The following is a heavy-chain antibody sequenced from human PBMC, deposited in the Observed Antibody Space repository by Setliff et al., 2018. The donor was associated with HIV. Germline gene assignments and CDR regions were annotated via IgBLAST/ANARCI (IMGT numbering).Heavy chain of an antibody. D-gene: IGHD2-2*01. Sequence: ASVKVSCKASGYTFTSHYIHWVRQAPGQGLEWMGIINPNGGSTTYAQKFQGRITMTRDTSTSAIYMELSSLRFEDTAMYYCASAYCSSTGCYVRWGNGMDVWGQGTTVTVSS. CDR2: INPNGGST. V-gene: IGHV1-46*01. CDR3: ASAYCSSTGCYVRWGNGMDV. CDR1: GYTFTSHY. J-gene: IGHJ6*02.